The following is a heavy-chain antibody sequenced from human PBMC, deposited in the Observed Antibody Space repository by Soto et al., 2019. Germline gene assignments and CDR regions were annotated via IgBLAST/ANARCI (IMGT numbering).Heavy chain of an antibody. J-gene: IGHJ3*02. V-gene: IGHV1-18*01. CDR2: ISAYNGNT. Sequence: QVQLVQSGTEVKKPGASVKVSCKASGYSFTNYGISWVRQAPGQGLEWMGWISAYNGNTYYAQRLQGRVTMTTDTSTTTTYMELRSLRSDDTAVYYCARVLRCLSGSYYKDDFDIWGQGTMVTVST. D-gene: IGHD3-10*01. CDR3: ARVLRCLSGSYYKDDFDI. CDR1: GYSFTNYG.